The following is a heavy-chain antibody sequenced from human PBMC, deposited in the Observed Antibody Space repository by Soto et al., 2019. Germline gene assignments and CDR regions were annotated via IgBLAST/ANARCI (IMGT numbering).Heavy chain of an antibody. CDR2: IYYSGST. J-gene: IGHJ5*01. Sequence: PSETLSLTCTVSGGSISSYYWTWIRQPPGKGLEWIGYIYYSGSTNYNPSLKSRVTISVDTSKNQFSLKLSSVTAADTAVYYCARQGHSYDSSGYSGFDSWGQGTLVT. CDR1: GGSISSYY. D-gene: IGHD3-22*01. CDR3: ARQGHSYDSSGYSGFDS. V-gene: IGHV4-59*08.